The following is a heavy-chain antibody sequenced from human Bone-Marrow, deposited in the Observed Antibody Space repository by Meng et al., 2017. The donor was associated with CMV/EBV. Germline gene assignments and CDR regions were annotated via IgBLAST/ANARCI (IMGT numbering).Heavy chain of an antibody. Sequence: SVKVSCKASGGTFSSYTISWVRQAPGQGLEWMGRIIPIFGIANYAQKFQGRVTITADKSTSTAYMELSSLRSEDTAVYYCARETRFYYYYGMDVWGQGTTVTVSS. CDR3: ARETRFYYYYGMDV. CDR1: GGTFSSYT. CDR2: IIPIFGIA. V-gene: IGHV1-69*04. J-gene: IGHJ6*02. D-gene: IGHD3-16*01.